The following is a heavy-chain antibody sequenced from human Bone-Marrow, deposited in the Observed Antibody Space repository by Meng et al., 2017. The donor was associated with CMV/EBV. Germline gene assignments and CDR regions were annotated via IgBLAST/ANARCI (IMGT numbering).Heavy chain of an antibody. D-gene: IGHD6-13*01. CDR3: ARAIAAADPFFDY. Sequence: GESLKISCAVSGFTVSNDYVAWVRQAPGKGLEWVSVIYSGGSTYYADSVKGRFTISRDNSKNTLYLQMNSLRAEDTAVYYCARAIAAADPFFDYWGQGTLVTGSS. CDR1: GFTVSNDY. V-gene: IGHV3-53*01. CDR2: IYSGGST. J-gene: IGHJ4*02.